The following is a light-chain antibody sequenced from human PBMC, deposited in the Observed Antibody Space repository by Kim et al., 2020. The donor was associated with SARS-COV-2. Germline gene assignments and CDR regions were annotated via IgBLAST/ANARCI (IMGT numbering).Light chain of an antibody. Sequence: ASVGDRVTITCRASQDIRNELAWYQQKSGRAPELLIYAASNFQSGVPSRFRGSGSGTHFTLTINSLQPEDFATYYCLHDYNYPRTFGQGTKVDIK. V-gene: IGKV1-6*01. CDR1: QDIRNE. CDR2: AAS. CDR3: LHDYNYPRT. J-gene: IGKJ1*01.